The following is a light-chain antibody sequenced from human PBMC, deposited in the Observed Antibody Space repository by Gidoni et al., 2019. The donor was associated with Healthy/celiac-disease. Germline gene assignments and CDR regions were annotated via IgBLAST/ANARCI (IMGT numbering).Light chain of an antibody. Sequence: DIVMTQSPLSLPVTPGEPASISCRSSQSLLHSNGYNYLDWYLQKPGQSPQLLIDLGSNRASGVPDRFSGSGSGTDFTLKISRVEAEDVGVYYCMQALQTQGSFGQGTKLEIK. J-gene: IGKJ2*04. CDR3: MQALQTQGS. CDR2: LGS. V-gene: IGKV2-28*01. CDR1: QSLLHSNGYNY.